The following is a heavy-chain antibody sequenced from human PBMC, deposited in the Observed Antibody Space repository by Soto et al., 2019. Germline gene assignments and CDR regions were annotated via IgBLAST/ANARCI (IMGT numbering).Heavy chain of an antibody. V-gene: IGHV4-39*01. CDR2: IYYSGST. CDR3: ARIRYCSSTSCPRGRAFDI. J-gene: IGHJ3*02. Sequence: SETLSLTWTVSGGSISSSSYYWGWIRQPPGKGLEWIGSIYYSGSTYYNPSLKSRVTISVDTSKNQFSLKLSSVTAADTAVYYCARIRYCSSTSCPRGRAFDIWGQGTMLTVSS. CDR1: GGSISSSSYY. D-gene: IGHD2-2*01.